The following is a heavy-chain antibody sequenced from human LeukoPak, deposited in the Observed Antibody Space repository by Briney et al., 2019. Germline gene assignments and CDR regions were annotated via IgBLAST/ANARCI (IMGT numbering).Heavy chain of an antibody. J-gene: IGHJ4*02. CDR1: GYTFTGYY. CDR3: ARGPHPYYYDSSGYYDD. CDR2: INPDSGGT. Sequence: ASVKVSCKASGYTFTGYYMHWVRQAPGQGLEWMGWINPDSGGTNHAQKLGRVTMTRDTSISTAYMELSRLRSDDTAVYYCARGPHPYYYDSSGYYDDWGQGTLVTVSS. V-gene: IGHV1-2*02. D-gene: IGHD3-22*01.